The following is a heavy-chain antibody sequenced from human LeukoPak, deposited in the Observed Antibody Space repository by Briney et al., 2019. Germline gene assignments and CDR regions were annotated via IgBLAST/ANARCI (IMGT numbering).Heavy chain of an antibody. J-gene: IGHJ3*02. CDR1: GGSISSYY. CDR3: ARHEWGITNAFDI. D-gene: IGHD1-14*01. CDR2: IYYSWST. Sequence: SETLSLTCTISGGSISSYYWSWIRQPPGKGLEWIGYIYYSWSTNYNPSLKSRVTISVDTSKKQFSLKLRSVTAADTAVYYCARHEWGITNAFDIWGQGTMVTVSS. V-gene: IGHV4-59*08.